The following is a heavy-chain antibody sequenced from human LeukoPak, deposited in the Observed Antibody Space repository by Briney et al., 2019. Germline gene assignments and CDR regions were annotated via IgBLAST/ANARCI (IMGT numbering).Heavy chain of an antibody. CDR1: GGTFSSYA. CDR3: ARATREIRYFDWSDAFEI. CDR2: IKPYNGET. J-gene: IGHJ3*02. V-gene: IGHV1-2*02. D-gene: IGHD3-9*01. Sequence: ASVKVSCKASGGTFSSYAISWVRQAPGQGLEWMGWIKPYNGETKYAQKFQGRLTLTRDTSISTAYMELSRLRSDDTAVYYCARATREIRYFDWSDAFEIWGQGTMVTVSS.